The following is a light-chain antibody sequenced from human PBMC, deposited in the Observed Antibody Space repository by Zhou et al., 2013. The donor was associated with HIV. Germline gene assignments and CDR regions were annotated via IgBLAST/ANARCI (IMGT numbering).Light chain of an antibody. CDR1: QSVGRT. CDR3: QQYGSSPLT. V-gene: IGKV3-15*01. CDR2: DAS. Sequence: EIVMTQSPATLSVSPGERATLSCRASQSVGRTLVWYQQKPGLAPRLLVYDASTRATGIPARFSGSGSGTDFTLTISRLESEDFAVYYCQQYGSSPLTFGGGTKVEIK. J-gene: IGKJ4*01.